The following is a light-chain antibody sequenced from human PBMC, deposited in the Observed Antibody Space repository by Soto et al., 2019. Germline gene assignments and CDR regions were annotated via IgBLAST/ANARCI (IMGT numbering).Light chain of an antibody. V-gene: IGKV1-5*01. CDR3: LHRHDDSLT. Sequence: TCRASQSISSWLAWYQQKPGKAPKLLIYDASSLESGVPSRFSGSGSGTEFTHTDSSLQPEAAATAFRLHRHDDSLTFGQGTKVDIK. CDR2: DAS. J-gene: IGKJ1*01. CDR1: QSISSW.